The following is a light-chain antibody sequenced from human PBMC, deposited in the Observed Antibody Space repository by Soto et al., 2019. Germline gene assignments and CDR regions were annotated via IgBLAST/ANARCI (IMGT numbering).Light chain of an antibody. CDR3: QQYNNYWT. Sequence: DIQMTQSPSTLSASVGDRVTITCRASQSISYWLAWYQQKPGKAPSLLIYKASSLESGVPSRFSGSGSGTEFTLTISSLQPDDFATYYCQQYNNYWTFGQGTKVEIK. V-gene: IGKV1-5*03. CDR2: KAS. J-gene: IGKJ1*01. CDR1: QSISYW.